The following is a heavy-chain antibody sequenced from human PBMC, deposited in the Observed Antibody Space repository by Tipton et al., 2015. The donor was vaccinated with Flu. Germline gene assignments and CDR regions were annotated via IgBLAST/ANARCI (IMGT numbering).Heavy chain of an antibody. V-gene: IGHV4-38-2*01. J-gene: IGHJ4*02. Sequence: TLSLTCSVSGDSIGRAYCWGWIRQPPGKGLEWIGNICQSGGTYDNPSLKSRVTISVDRSKNQFSLKLSSVTAADTAIYYCATLTGDDYWGQGILVTVSS. CDR1: GDSIGRAYC. CDR3: ATLTGDDY. D-gene: IGHD7-27*01. CDR2: ICQSGGT.